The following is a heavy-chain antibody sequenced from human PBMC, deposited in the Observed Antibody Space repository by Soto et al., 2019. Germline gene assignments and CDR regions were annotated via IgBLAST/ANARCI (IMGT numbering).Heavy chain of an antibody. CDR2: IYYSGST. V-gene: IGHV4-31*03. CDR3: AREYCSGGSCYSGSIGFDP. CDR1: GGSISSGGYY. D-gene: IGHD2-15*01. Sequence: PSETLSLTCTVSGGSISSGGYYWSWIRQHPGKGLEWIGYIYYSGSTYYNPSLKSRVTISVDTSKNQFSLKLSSVTAADTAVYYCAREYCSGGSCYSGSIGFDPWGQGTLVTVSS. J-gene: IGHJ5*02.